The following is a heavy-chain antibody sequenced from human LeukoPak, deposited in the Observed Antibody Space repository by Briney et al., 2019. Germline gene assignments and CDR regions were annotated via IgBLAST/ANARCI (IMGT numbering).Heavy chain of an antibody. CDR3: ARVIYCSGGSCYDGAWFDP. CDR1: GYSISSGYY. CDR2: IYHGGGT. D-gene: IGHD2-15*01. Sequence: SETLSLTCGVSGYSISSGYYWGWIRQPPGKGLEWIGSIYHGGGTYYNPSLKSRVTISVDTSKNQFSLKLSSLTAADTAVYYCARVIYCSGGSCYDGAWFDPWGQGTLVTVSS. V-gene: IGHV4-38-2*01. J-gene: IGHJ5*02.